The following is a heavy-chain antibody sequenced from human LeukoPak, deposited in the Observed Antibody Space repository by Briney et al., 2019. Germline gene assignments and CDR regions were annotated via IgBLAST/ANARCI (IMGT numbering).Heavy chain of an antibody. CDR3: ARGRGFY. Sequence: ASVKVSCKASGYTFTSYDINWVRQAPGQGLEWMASMNPNNGNTAYARKFQGRVTMTRDTSIGTAYMELSRLRSDDTAVYYCARGRGFYWGQGTLVTVSS. CDR1: GYTFTSYD. D-gene: IGHD3-10*01. V-gene: IGHV1-8*01. J-gene: IGHJ4*02. CDR2: MNPNNGNT.